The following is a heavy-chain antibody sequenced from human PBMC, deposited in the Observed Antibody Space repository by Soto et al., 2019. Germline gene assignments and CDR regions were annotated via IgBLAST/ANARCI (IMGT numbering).Heavy chain of an antibody. J-gene: IGHJ4*02. Sequence: EVQLVESGGGLVKPGGSLRLSCAASGFTFSSYSMNWVRQAPGKGLEWVSSISSSSSYIYYADSVKGRFTISRDNAKKSQYMKTNRLRVNDTGVYYCASDHRGYDYGDGLGYWGQGTLVTVSS. D-gene: IGHD5-18*01. CDR2: ISSSSSYI. CDR3: ASDHRGYDYGDGLGY. V-gene: IGHV3-21*01. CDR1: GFTFSSYS.